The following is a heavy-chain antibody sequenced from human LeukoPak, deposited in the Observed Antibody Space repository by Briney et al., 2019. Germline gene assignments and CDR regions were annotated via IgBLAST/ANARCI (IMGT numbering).Heavy chain of an antibody. CDR2: ISSSGSTI. Sequence: GGSLRLSCAASGFTFSDYYMSWIRQAPGKGLEWVSYISSSGSTIYYADSVKGRFTISRDNAKNSLYLQMNSLRAEDTAVYYCARAGEGVGGYDSSGRDAFDIWGQGTMVTVSS. D-gene: IGHD3-22*01. J-gene: IGHJ3*02. V-gene: IGHV3-11*01. CDR3: ARAGEGVGGYDSSGRDAFDI. CDR1: GFTFSDYY.